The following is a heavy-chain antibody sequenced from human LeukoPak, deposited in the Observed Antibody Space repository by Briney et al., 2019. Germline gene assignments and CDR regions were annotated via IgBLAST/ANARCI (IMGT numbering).Heavy chain of an antibody. CDR1: GYTFSSYG. CDR2: ISAYNGNT. CDR3: ARELSQWEPAAYY. V-gene: IGHV1-18*01. J-gene: IGHJ4*02. D-gene: IGHD2-2*01. Sequence: ASVKFSCKASGYTFSSYGISWVRQAPGQRLEWMGWISAYNGNTNYAQKFQGRVTISRDTSANTAYMELRSLRSEDTAVFYCARELSQWEPAAYYWGQGTLVTVSS.